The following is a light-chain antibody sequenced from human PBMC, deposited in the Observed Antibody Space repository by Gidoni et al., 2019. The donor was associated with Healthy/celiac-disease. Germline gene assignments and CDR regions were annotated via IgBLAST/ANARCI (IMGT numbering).Light chain of an antibody. Sequence: DIVLTQSPGTLSLSPGERATLYCRASQSVSSSYLDWYQQKPGQAPRLLIYGASSRATGIPDRFSGSGSGTDFTLTISRLEPEDFAVYYCQQYGSSPRYTFXQXTKLEIK. CDR3: QQYGSSPRYT. J-gene: IGKJ2*01. CDR1: QSVSSSY. V-gene: IGKV3-20*01. CDR2: GAS.